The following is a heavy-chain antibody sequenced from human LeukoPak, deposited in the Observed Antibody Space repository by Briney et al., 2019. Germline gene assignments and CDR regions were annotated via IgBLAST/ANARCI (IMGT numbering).Heavy chain of an antibody. CDR3: ARGYSSGWSPGPKYFDY. J-gene: IGHJ4*02. CDR2: INPSGGST. D-gene: IGHD6-19*01. CDR1: GYTFTSYY. V-gene: IGHV1-46*03. Sequence: ASVKVSCKASGYTFTSYYMHWVRQAPGQGLEWMGIINPSGGSTSYAQKFQGRVTMTRDTSTSTVYMELSSLRSEDTAVYYYARGYSSGWSPGPKYFDYWGQGTLVTVSS.